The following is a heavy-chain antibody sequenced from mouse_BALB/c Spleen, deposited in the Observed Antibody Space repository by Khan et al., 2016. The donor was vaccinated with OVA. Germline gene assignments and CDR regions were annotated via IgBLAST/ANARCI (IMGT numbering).Heavy chain of an antibody. CDR3: ARGACYWYFDV. J-gene: IGHJ1*01. CDR2: INTYTGEP. Sequence: QIQLVQSGPELKKPGETVKISCKASAYTFTNYGMNWVKQAPGKGLKWMGWINTYTGEPTYTDDFKGRFAFSLETSASTAYLQINNLKNEDRATCVCARGACYWYFDVWGAGTTVTVSS. CDR1: AYTFTNYG. V-gene: IGHV9-1*02.